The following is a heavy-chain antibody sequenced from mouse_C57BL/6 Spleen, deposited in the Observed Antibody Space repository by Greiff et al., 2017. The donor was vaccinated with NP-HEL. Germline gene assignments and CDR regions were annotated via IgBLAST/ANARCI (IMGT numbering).Heavy chain of an antibody. Sequence: QVHVKQPGAELVKPGASVKLSCKASGYTFTSYWMHWVKQRPGRGLEWIGRIDPNSGGTKYNEKFKSKATLTVDKPSSTAYMQLSSLTSEDSAVYYCSTGPFAYWGQGTLVTVSA. J-gene: IGHJ3*01. V-gene: IGHV1-72*01. CDR3: STGPFAY. CDR1: GYTFTSYW. CDR2: IDPNSGGT.